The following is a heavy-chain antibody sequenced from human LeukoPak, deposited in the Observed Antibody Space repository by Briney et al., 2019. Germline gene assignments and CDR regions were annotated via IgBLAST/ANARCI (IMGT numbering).Heavy chain of an antibody. V-gene: IGHV4-59*08. Sequence: SETLSLTCTVSGGSISSYYWSWIRQPPGKGLEWIGYIYYSGSTNYNPSLKSRVTISVDTSKNQFSLKLSSVTAADTAVYYCARRPRGNWFDRWGQGTLVTVSS. CDR3: ARRPRGNWFDR. CDR2: IYYSGST. CDR1: GGSISSYY. J-gene: IGHJ5*02.